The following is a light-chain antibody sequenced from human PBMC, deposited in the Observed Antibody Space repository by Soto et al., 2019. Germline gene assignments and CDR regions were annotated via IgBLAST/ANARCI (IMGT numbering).Light chain of an antibody. CDR1: QGITNY. CDR2: DAS. CDR3: LQYDDLPLT. V-gene: IGKV1-33*01. Sequence: DIQMTQFPSSLSPSVGDRVAITCQPSQGITNYLNWYQQKPGKAPKLLIYDASDLETEVPSRLSGSGSRTAFTFTISGLQPQAIGTYYSLQYDDLPLTFGGRTNVEIK. J-gene: IGKJ4*01.